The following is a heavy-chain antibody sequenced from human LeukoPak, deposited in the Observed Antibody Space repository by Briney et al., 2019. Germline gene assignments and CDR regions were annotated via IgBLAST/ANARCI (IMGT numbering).Heavy chain of an antibody. V-gene: IGHV4-39*07. Sequence: ETLSLTCTVSGGSISTSNYYWGWIRQPPGKGLEWIGNIFYSGSTYYSPSLKSRVNISLDTSRNQFSLKLTSVTAADTAVYYCARIRYGSGSYFDYYYYMDVWGKGTTVTVSS. CDR2: IFYSGST. J-gene: IGHJ6*03. D-gene: IGHD3-10*01. CDR1: GGSISTSNYY. CDR3: ARIRYGSGSYFDYYYYMDV.